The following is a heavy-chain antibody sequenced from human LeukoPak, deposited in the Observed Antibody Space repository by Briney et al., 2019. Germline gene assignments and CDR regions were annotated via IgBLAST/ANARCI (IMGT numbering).Heavy chain of an antibody. J-gene: IGHJ4*02. D-gene: IGHD6-19*01. CDR3: AKDQPYSSGWYEDYFDY. V-gene: IGHV3-23*01. CDR1: GFTFSSYA. Sequence: GGSLRLSCAASGFTFSSYAMSWVRQAPGKGLEWVSAISGSGGSTYYADSVKGRFTISRDNSKNTLYLQMNSLRAEDTAVYYCAKDQPYSSGWYEDYFDYWGQGTLVTVSS. CDR2: ISGSGGST.